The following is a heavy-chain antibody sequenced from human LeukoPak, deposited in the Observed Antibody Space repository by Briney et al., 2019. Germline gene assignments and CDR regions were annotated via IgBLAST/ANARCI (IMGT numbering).Heavy chain of an antibody. J-gene: IGHJ6*03. D-gene: IGHD6-13*01. CDR3: ARSSPPTYYYYYYMDV. CDR1: GGSISSYY. Sequence: SETLSLTCTVSGGSISSYYWSWIRQPPGKGLEWIGYIYYSGSTNYNPSLKSRVTISVDTSKNQFSLKLSSVTAADTAVYYCARSSPPTYYYYYYMDVWGKGTTVTVSS. V-gene: IGHV4-59*01. CDR2: IYYSGST.